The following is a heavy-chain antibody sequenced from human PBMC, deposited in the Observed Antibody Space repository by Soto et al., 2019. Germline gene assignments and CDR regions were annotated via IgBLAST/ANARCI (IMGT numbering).Heavy chain of an antibody. CDR3: ASLLGAYGGNSGLDAFDI. J-gene: IGHJ3*02. D-gene: IGHD2-21*02. CDR2: IYYSGST. CDR1: GGSISSGGYY. Sequence: SETLSLTCTVSGGSISSGGYYWGWIRQHPGKGLEWIGYIYYSGSTYYNPSLKSRVTISVDTSKNQFSLKLSSVTAADTAVYYCASLLGAYGGNSGLDAFDIWGQGTMVTVSS. V-gene: IGHV4-31*03.